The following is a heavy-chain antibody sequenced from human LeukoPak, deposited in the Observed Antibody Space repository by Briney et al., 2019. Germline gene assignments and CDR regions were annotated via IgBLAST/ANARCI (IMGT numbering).Heavy chain of an antibody. CDR2: ISAYNGIT. D-gene: IGHD2-2*01. CDR3: ATARYCSSTSCLNWFDP. CDR1: GYTFTSYG. J-gene: IGHJ5*01. Sequence: ASVKVSCKASGYTFTSYGISWVRQAPGQGLEWMGWISAYNGITNYAQKLQGRVTMTTDTSTSTAYMELRSLRSDDTAVYYCATARYCSSTSCLNWFDPWGQGTLVTVSS. V-gene: IGHV1-18*01.